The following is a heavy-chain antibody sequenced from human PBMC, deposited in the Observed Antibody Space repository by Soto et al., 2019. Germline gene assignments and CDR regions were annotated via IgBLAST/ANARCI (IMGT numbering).Heavy chain of an antibody. CDR2: LSGSGGST. V-gene: IGHV3-23*01. Sequence: EVQLLESGGGLVQPGGSLRLSCATSGFTFRNYAMRWVRQAPGKGLEWVSRLSGSGGSTYYTYAVKGRFTISSDKSKNMLYLQLNSLRAEDTAVDDCSRLILVGDFVFDYWGQGTLCTVSS. J-gene: IGHJ4*02. CDR1: GFTFRNYA. D-gene: IGHD3-10*01. CDR3: SRLILVGDFVFDY.